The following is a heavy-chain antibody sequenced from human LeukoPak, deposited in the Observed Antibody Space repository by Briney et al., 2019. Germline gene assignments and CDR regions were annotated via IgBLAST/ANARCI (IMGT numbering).Heavy chain of an antibody. D-gene: IGHD5-18*01. CDR3: AGVGGYSYGALQNHFDY. Sequence: GASVKVSCKASGYTFTSYYMHWVRQAPGQGLEWMGIINPSGGSTSYAQKFQGRVTMTRDMSTSTVYMELSSLRSEDTAVYYCAGVGGYSYGALQNHFDYWGQGTLVTVSS. CDR1: GYTFTSYY. V-gene: IGHV1-46*01. CDR2: INPSGGST. J-gene: IGHJ4*02.